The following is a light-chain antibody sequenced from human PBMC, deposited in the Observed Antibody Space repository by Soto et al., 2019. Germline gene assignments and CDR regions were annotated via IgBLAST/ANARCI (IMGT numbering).Light chain of an antibody. V-gene: IGKV1-5*03. J-gene: IGKJ1*01. CDR2: KAS. CDR1: QSISSW. Sequence: DIQMTQSPSTLSASVGDRVTITCRASQSISSWLAWYQQKPGKAPKILIYKASTLQSGVPSRFSGSGSGTEVTLAISSQQPDDSATYYCQLDNDNWTFGQGTKVEIK. CDR3: QLDNDNWT.